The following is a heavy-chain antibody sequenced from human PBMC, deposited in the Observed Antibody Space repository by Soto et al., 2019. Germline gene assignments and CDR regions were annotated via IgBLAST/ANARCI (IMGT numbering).Heavy chain of an antibody. D-gene: IGHD5-12*01. CDR2: ISSHGGST. CDR3: ARRDGYNFDY. V-gene: IGHV3-64*01. Sequence: PGGSLRLSCAASGFTFSNYAMHWVRQAPGKGLEYVSAISSHGGSTYYANSVKGRFTISRDNSKNTLYLQMGSLRAEDMAVYYCARRDGYNFDYWGQGTLVTV. CDR1: GFTFSNYA. J-gene: IGHJ4*02.